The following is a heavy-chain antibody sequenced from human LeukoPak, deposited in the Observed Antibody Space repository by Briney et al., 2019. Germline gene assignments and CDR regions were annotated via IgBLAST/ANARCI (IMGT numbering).Heavy chain of an antibody. CDR1: GYSLTTYY. Sequence: ASVKVSCKASGYSLTTYYMHWARQAPGQGLEWMAIINPSGGGTNYAQKFQGRVTITADESTSTAYMELSSLRSEDTAVYYCARWGGLDCSSTSCYDYYYYGMDVWGQGTTVTVSS. J-gene: IGHJ6*02. CDR3: ARWGGLDCSSTSCYDYYYYGMDV. D-gene: IGHD2-2*01. CDR2: INPSGGGT. V-gene: IGHV1-46*01.